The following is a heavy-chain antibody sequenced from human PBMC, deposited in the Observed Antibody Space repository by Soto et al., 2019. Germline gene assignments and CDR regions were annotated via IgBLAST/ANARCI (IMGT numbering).Heavy chain of an antibody. CDR1: GFTFSSYS. J-gene: IGHJ4*02. V-gene: IGHV3-21*01. Sequence: EVQLVESGGGLVKPGGSLRLSCAASGFTFSSYSMNWVRQAPGKGLEWVSSISSSSSYIYYADSVKGRFTISRDNAKNPLYLQLNSLRAEDTAGYYCASDPLYCSGGSCWFDYWGQGTLVTVSS. D-gene: IGHD2-15*01. CDR3: ASDPLYCSGGSCWFDY. CDR2: ISSSSSYI.